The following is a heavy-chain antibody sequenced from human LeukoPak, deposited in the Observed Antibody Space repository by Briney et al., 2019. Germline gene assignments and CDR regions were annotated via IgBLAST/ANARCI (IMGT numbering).Heavy chain of an antibody. CDR2: IKQDGGER. V-gene: IGHV3-7*01. CDR3: ARDSTPGWFDP. D-gene: IGHD1-14*01. J-gene: IGHJ5*02. Sequence: GGSLRLSCAVSGFTFSNYWMSWVRQAPGKGLEWVANIKQDGGERYYVDSVKGRFTISRDNAEDSLYLQMNSLRAEDTALYYCARDSTPGWFDPWGQGTLVTVS. CDR1: GFTFSNYW.